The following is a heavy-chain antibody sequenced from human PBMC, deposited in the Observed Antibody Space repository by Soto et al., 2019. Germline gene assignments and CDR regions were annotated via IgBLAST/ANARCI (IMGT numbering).Heavy chain of an antibody. Sequence: QVQLVQSGAEVKKPGASVKVSCKASGYTFTSYGISWVRQAPGQGLEWMGWINPYNGNTNYAQKLQGRVTMTTDTSTSTAYMELRSLRSDDMAVYYCARVPTDSSGFYKYYFDYWGQGTLVTVSS. V-gene: IGHV1-18*03. CDR2: INPYNGNT. D-gene: IGHD3-22*01. J-gene: IGHJ4*02. CDR3: ARVPTDSSGFYKYYFDY. CDR1: GYTFTSYG.